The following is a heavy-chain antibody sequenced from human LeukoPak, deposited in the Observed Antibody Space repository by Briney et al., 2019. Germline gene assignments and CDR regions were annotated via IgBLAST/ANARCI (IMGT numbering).Heavy chain of an antibody. CDR1: GGSISSYY. V-gene: IGHV4-4*07. Sequence: SETLSLTCTVSGGSISSYYWSWIRQPAGKGLEWIGRIYTSGSTNYNPSLKSRVTMSVDTSKNQFSLKLSSVTAADTAVYCCAREGGSGSYFHDAFDIWGQGTMVTVSS. D-gene: IGHD3-10*01. J-gene: IGHJ3*02. CDR2: IYTSGST. CDR3: AREGGSGSYFHDAFDI.